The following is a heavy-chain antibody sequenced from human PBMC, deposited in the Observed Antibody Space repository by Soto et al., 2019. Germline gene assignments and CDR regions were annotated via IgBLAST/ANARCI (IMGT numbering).Heavy chain of an antibody. V-gene: IGHV3-30*18. CDR1: GFTFSSYG. CDR3: AKSLLDIVVVPAAVPPGVGYYYGMDV. J-gene: IGHJ6*02. CDR2: ISYDGSNK. Sequence: QVQLVESGGGVVQPGRSLRLSCAASGFTFSSYGMHWVRQAPGKGLEWVAVISYDGSNKYYADSVKGRFTISRDNSKNTLYLQMNRLRAEDTAVYYCAKSLLDIVVVPAAVPPGVGYYYGMDVWGQGTTVTVSS. D-gene: IGHD2-2*01.